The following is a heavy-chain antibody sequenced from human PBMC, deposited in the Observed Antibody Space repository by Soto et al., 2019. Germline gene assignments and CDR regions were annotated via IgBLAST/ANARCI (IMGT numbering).Heavy chain of an antibody. J-gene: IGHJ6*02. D-gene: IGHD3-3*01. V-gene: IGHV4-34*01. CDR1: GGSFSGYY. CDR3: ARNGSYYDFWSGYYFGGGIDV. CDR2: INHSGST. Sequence: QVQLQQGGAGLLKPSETLSLTCAVYGGSFSGYYWSWIRQPPGKGLEWIGEINHSGSTNNNPSLKSRFTISVDTAKNQFSLQLSSVTAADTAVYYCARNGSYYDFWSGYYFGGGIDVWGQGTTVTVSS.